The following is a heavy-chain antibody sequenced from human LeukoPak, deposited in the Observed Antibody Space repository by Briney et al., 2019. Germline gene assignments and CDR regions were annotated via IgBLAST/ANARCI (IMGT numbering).Heavy chain of an antibody. CDR1: GFSPTTYG. D-gene: IGHD3-16*01. J-gene: IGHJ5*02. V-gene: IGHV3-30*02. CDR2: IRSNGINT. Sequence: GGSLRLSCEVSGFSPTTYGMLWVRQAPGKGLEWVAFIRSNGINTYYGDSVKGRFTISRDISKSTLYLQMNSLTTDDTALYFCAKDRPLKGGFDPWGQGSLVIVSS. CDR3: AKDRPLKGGFDP.